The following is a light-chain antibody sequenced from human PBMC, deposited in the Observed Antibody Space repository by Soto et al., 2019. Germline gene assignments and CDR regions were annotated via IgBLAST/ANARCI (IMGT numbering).Light chain of an antibody. CDR1: ERISHS. CDR3: QLSQQRSSWPPSA. V-gene: IGKV3-11*01. Sequence: DIVLTQSPATLSLSPGNRVTLSCRANERISHSLAWYQQRPGQAPRILIYDASFRATGIPERFSGSGSGTDVTLSISSLETEDFAVYYCQLSQQRSSWPPSAFGQGTRLELK. J-gene: IGKJ5*01. CDR2: DAS.